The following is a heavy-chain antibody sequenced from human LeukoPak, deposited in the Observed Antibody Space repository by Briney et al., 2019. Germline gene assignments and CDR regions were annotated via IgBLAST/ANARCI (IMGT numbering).Heavy chain of an antibody. J-gene: IGHJ4*02. V-gene: IGHV3-74*01. CDR3: ARDATVGGALED. D-gene: IGHD1-26*01. Sequence: PGRSLTLFCAPAGFTFDRYWMHWVRQTPGKRLVWVSRINQDGRYISCTHSVQGRFTLSRDTAKNTFFMQMNSLRVKDPAIYFCARDATVGGALEDWGQGALVTVSS. CDR1: GFTFDRYW. CDR2: INQDGRYI.